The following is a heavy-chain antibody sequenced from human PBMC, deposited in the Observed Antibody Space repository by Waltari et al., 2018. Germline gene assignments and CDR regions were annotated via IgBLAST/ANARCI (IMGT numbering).Heavy chain of an antibody. CDR3: AGAGIAARPDAFDI. CDR2: IYYSGST. CDR1: GGSISSSSYY. D-gene: IGHD6-6*01. Sequence: QLQLQESGPGLVKPSETLSLTCTVSGGSISSSSYYWGWIRQPPGKGLEWIGSIYYSGSTYYNPSLKSRVTISVDTSKNQFSLKLSSVTAADTAVYYCAGAGIAARPDAFDIWGQGTMVTVSS. J-gene: IGHJ3*02. V-gene: IGHV4-39*07.